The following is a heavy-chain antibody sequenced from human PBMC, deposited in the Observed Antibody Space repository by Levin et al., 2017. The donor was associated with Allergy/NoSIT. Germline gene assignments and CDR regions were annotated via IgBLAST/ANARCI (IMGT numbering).Heavy chain of an antibody. V-gene: IGHV3-30-3*01. CDR3: ARDQDRATLDY. CDR2: ISYDGSNK. D-gene: IGHD5-18*01. J-gene: IGHJ4*02. CDR1: GFTFSSYA. Sequence: GGSLRLSCAASGFTFSSYAMHWVRQAPGKGLEWVAVISYDGSNKYYADSVKGRFTISRDNSKNTLYLQMNSLRAEDTAVYYCARDQDRATLDYWGQGTLVTVSS.